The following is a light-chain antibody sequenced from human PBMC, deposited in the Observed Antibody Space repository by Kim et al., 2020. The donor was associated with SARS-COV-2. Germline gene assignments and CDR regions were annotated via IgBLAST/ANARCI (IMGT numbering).Light chain of an antibody. CDR1: SSDVGAHDY. CDR3: CSYTTSTTWV. V-gene: IGLV2-14*03. J-gene: IGLJ3*02. CDR2: DVT. Sequence: QSVLTQPGSVSGSPGQSITISCTGTSSDVGAHDYVAWYQQHPDKAPQLMIYDVTKRPSGVSTRFSGSKSGNTASLTISGLQAEDEADYYCCSYTTSTTWVFGGVTQLTVL.